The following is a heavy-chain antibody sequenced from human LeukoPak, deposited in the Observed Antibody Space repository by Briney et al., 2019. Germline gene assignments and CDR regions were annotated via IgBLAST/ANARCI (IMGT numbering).Heavy chain of an antibody. CDR1: GFTFSSYW. CDR2: ISYDGSIK. J-gene: IGHJ4*02. CDR3: ARDSGYYGSGSPQGYFDY. V-gene: IGHV3-30*03. D-gene: IGHD3-10*01. Sequence: PGGSLRLSCAASGFTFSSYWMHWVRQAPGKGLEWVAVISYDGSIKYYAVSVKGRFTISRDNSKNTLFLQMNSLRAEDTAVYYCARDSGYYGSGSPQGYFDYWGQGALVTVSS.